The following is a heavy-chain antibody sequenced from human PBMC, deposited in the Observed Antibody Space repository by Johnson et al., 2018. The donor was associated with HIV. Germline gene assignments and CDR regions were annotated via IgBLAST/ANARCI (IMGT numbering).Heavy chain of an antibody. CDR3: ARVRGEAFDI. CDR2: ISYDGSNK. J-gene: IGHJ3*02. Sequence: QVQLVESGGGVVQPGRSLRLSCAASGFTFSSYAMHWVRQAPGKGLEWVAVISYDGSNKYYADSVKGRFTISRDNAKNSLYLQMNSLRAEDTALYYCARVRGEAFDIWGQGTMVTVSS. CDR1: GFTFSSYA. V-gene: IGHV3-30*04. D-gene: IGHD3-10*01.